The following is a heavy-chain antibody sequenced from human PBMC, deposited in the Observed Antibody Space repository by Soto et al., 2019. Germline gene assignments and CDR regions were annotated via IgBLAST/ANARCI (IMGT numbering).Heavy chain of an antibody. CDR3: ARGWGSPDP. D-gene: IGHD7-27*01. J-gene: IGHJ5*02. V-gene: IGHV3-23*01. CDR2: ISPSGGDT. Sequence: PGGSLRLSCVAYTFTLSSYVMTWVRQAPGKGLEWVSSISPSGGDTYYADSVKGRVTISRDNSINTLYLQMDSLRVEDTALYYCARGWGSPDPWGQGTLVTVSS. CDR1: TFTLSSYV.